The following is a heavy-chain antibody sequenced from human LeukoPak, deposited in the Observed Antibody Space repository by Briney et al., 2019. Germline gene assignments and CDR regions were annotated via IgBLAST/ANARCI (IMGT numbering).Heavy chain of an antibody. J-gene: IGHJ6*03. CDR3: AKEAESVVPAASYYFYYCMDV. CDR1: EFTFCDYG. V-gene: IGHV3-33*03. CDR2: IWYDGSKR. D-gene: IGHD2-2*01. Sequence: GGSLRLSCVASEFTFCDYGMHWVRQAPGKGLEWVAVIWYDGSKRYYADSVKGRFTISRDNSKNTLFLQMNSLRAEDTAVYYCAKEAESVVPAASYYFYYCMDVWGRGTPVTVSS.